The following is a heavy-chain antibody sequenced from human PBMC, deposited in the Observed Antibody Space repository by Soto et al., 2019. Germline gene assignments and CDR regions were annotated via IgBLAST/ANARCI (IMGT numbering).Heavy chain of an antibody. CDR3: AKDPVDYGGNQSPYYFDY. J-gene: IGHJ4*02. CDR1: GFTFSSYA. V-gene: IGHV3-23*01. D-gene: IGHD4-17*01. CDR2: ISGSGGST. Sequence: GGSLRLSCAASGFTFSSYAMSWVRQAPGKGLEWVSAISGSGGSTYYADSVKGRFTISRDNSKNTLYLQMNSLRAEDTAVYYCAKDPVDYGGNQSPYYFDYWGQRTLVTVSS.